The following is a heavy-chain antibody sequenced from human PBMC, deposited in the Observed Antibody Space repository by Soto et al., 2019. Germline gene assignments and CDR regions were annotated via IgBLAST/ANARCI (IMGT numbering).Heavy chain of an antibody. D-gene: IGHD2-2*01. CDR2: IIPILGIA. Sequence: SVKVSCKASGGTFSSYTISWVRQAPGQGLEWMGRIIPILGIANYAQKFQGRVTITADKSTSTAYMELSSLRSEDTAVYYCARDCSSTSCYPPAWGQGTLVTVSS. J-gene: IGHJ4*02. CDR1: GGTFSSYT. CDR3: ARDCSSTSCYPPA. V-gene: IGHV1-69*04.